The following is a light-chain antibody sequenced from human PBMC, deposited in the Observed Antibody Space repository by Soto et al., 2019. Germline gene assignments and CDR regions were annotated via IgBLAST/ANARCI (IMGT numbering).Light chain of an antibody. V-gene: IGKV3-15*01. CDR2: GAS. Sequence: EIVMTQSPATLSVSPGERATLSCRASQSVSSNLAWYQQKPGQAPRLLIYGASTRATGIPARFSGSGSGTEFTLTISSLQSEDLAVYYCQQYNNGWTFGQGTKVEIQ. CDR3: QQYNNGWT. J-gene: IGKJ1*01. CDR1: QSVSSN.